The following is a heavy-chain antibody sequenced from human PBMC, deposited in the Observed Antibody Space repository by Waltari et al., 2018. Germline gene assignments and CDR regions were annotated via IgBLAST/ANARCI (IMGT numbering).Heavy chain of an antibody. D-gene: IGHD2-15*01. CDR3: ARLELREEDFFGENWFDP. CDR1: GGSISSYY. J-gene: IGHJ5*02. Sequence: QVQLQESGPGLVKPSETLSLTCTVSGGSISSYYWSWIRQPPGKGLEWIGDSYYSGSTTDNPSLKSRVTISVDTSKNQFSLKLSSVTAADTAVYYCARLELREEDFFGENWFDPWGQGTLVTVSS. V-gene: IGHV4-59*01. CDR2: SYYSGST.